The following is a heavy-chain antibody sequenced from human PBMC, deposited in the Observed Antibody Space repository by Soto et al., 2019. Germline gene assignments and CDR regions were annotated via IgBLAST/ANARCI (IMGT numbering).Heavy chain of an antibody. Sequence: SETLSLTCTFSGGSISPYYWSWIRQPPGKGLEWIGYVYYSGNTNYNPSLESRVTISVDTSRNRFSLNLTSATAADTAVYYCARKGAAASYAHYYKDVWGRGTAVTVSS. J-gene: IGHJ6*03. V-gene: IGHV4-59*01. CDR2: VYYSGNT. CDR1: GGSISPYY. D-gene: IGHD6-13*01. CDR3: ARKGAAASYAHYYKDV.